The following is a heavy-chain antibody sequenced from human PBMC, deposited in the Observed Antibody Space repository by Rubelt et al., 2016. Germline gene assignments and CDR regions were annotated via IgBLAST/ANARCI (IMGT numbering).Heavy chain of an antibody. J-gene: IGHJ4*02. CDR1: GGSFSGYY. CDR3: ARGKGGATSMVDY. D-gene: IGHD5-12*01. V-gene: IGHV4-34*01. CDR2: INHSGST. Sequence: QVQLQQWGAGLLKTSETLYLICAVYGGSFSGYYWSWIRQPPGKGLEWIGEINHSGSTNYNPSIKSRVAISVDPAQNQLSLKLSSVTAADTAVYYCARGKGGATSMVDYWGQGTLVTVSS.